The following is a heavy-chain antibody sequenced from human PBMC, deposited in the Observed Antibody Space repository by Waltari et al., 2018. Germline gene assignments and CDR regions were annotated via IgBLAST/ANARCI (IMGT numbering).Heavy chain of an antibody. D-gene: IGHD3-16*01. Sequence: QVQLVQSGAEVKKPGASVKVSCKASGYTFTGYDINWVRQATGQGLEWMGWMNPKSGNAYSTTKFQDRVIMTTDISTSTVYMELNSLRPDDTGVYFCARGAVPGKGANWFDPWGQGTLVIVSS. CDR1: GYTFTGYD. CDR3: ARGAVPGKGANWFDP. CDR2: MNPKSGNA. J-gene: IGHJ5*02. V-gene: IGHV1-8*01.